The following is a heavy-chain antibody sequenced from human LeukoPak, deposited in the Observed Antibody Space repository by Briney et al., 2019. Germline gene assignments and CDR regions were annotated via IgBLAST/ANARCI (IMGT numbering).Heavy chain of an antibody. Sequence: GESLKISCKGSGYSFTSYWIGWVRQMPGKGLEWMGIIYPGDSNTRYSPSFQGQVTISADKSINTAYVQWSSLKASDTAMYYCARRVVNNRNWYFNLWGRGTLVTVSS. CDR3: ARRVVNNRNWYFNL. CDR2: IYPGDSNT. CDR1: GYSFTSYW. J-gene: IGHJ2*01. D-gene: IGHD4-23*01. V-gene: IGHV5-51*01.